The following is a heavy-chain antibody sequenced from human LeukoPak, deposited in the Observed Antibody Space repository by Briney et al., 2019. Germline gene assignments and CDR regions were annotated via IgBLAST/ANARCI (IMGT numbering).Heavy chain of an antibody. V-gene: IGHV3-23*01. CDR2: ISGSGGST. D-gene: IGHD6-19*01. J-gene: IGHJ4*02. Sequence: GGSLRLSCAASGFTFSSYAMSWVRQAPEKGLEWVSVISGSGGSTYYADSVKGRFTISRDKSKNTLYLQMNSLRAEDTAVYYCAKGQVAGPTNNRFDYWGQGTLVTVSS. CDR1: GFTFSSYA. CDR3: AKGQVAGPTNNRFDY.